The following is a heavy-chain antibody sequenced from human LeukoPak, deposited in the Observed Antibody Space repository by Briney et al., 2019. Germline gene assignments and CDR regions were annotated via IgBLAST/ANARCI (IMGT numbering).Heavy chain of an antibody. Sequence: ASVKVSCKASGGTFSSYAISWVRQAPGQGLEWMGWISAYNGNTNYAQKLQGRVTMTTDTSTSTAYMELRSLRSDDTAVYYCASVAAADVWFDPWGQGTLVTVSS. V-gene: IGHV1-18*01. CDR3: ASVAAADVWFDP. D-gene: IGHD6-13*01. CDR2: ISAYNGNT. CDR1: GGTFSSYA. J-gene: IGHJ5*02.